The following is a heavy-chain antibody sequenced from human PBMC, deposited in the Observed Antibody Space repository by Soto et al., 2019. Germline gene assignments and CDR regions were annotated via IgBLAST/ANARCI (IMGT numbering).Heavy chain of an antibody. V-gene: IGHV4-34*01. CDR1: GGSFSGYY. D-gene: IGHD2-15*01. J-gene: IGHJ5*02. Sequence: SETLSLTCAVYGGSFSGYYWSWIRQPPGKGLEWIGEINHSGSTNYNPSLKSRVTISVDTSKNQFSLKLSSVTAADTAVYYCARMEIVVVAGARPVPWFDPWGQGTLVTVSS. CDR3: ARMEIVVVAGARPVPWFDP. CDR2: INHSGST.